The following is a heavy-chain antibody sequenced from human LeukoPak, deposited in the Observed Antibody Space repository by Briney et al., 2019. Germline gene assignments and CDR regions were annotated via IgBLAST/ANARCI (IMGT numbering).Heavy chain of an antibody. D-gene: IGHD1-26*01. CDR1: GFSVRSNY. J-gene: IGHJ4*02. CDR3: ARRGYHDYSGFDY. CDR2: IYSGGDT. Sequence: GGSLRLSCAASGFSVRSNYMSWVRQAPGRGLGWVSVIYSGGDTYYADSVKGRFTISRDNSKNSLYLQMKSLRAEDTALYYCARRGYHDYSGFDYWGQGTLVTVSS. V-gene: IGHV3-53*01.